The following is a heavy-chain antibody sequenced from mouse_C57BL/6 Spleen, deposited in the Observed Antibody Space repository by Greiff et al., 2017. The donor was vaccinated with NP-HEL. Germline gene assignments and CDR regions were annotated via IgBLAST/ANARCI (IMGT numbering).Heavy chain of an antibody. J-gene: IGHJ4*01. CDR1: GYTFTSYW. CDR3: ARGYGSSHYAMDY. V-gene: IGHV1-50*01. Sequence: VQLQQPGAELVKPGASVKLSCKASGYTFTSYWMQWVKQRPGQGLEWIGEIDPSDSYTNYNQKFKGKATLTVDTSSSTAYMQLSSLTSEDSAVYYCARGYGSSHYAMDYWGQGTSVTVSS. D-gene: IGHD1-1*01. CDR2: IDPSDSYT.